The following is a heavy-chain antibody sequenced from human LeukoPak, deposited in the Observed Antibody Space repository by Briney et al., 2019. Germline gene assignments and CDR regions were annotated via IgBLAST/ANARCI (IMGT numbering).Heavy chain of an antibody. J-gene: IGHJ6*02. D-gene: IGHD6-19*01. CDR3: ARSLGPKAVAGRGRLYYYYGMDV. V-gene: IGHV4-59*11. CDR1: GSSISTHY. CDR2: IYYSGST. Sequence: SETLSLTCTVSGSSISTHYWSWVRQPPGKGLQWIGIYYSGSTNYNPSLKSRVTISVDTSRNQFSLSLSSVTAADTAMYYCARSLGPKAVAGRGRLYYYYGMDVWGQGTTVTVSS.